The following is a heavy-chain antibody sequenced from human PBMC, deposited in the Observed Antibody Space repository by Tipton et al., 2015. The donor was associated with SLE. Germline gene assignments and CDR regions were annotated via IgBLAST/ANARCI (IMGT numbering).Heavy chain of an antibody. D-gene: IGHD3-16*01. Sequence: TLSLTCTVSGDSINSDGYYWSWIRQHPGKGLEWIGYISYSGSTYYNPSLKSRVTISKDTSKNQFSLKLSSMTAADTAIYYCARSLSRLRLGEFGRWGQGTLVTVSS. V-gene: IGHV4-31*03. CDR1: GDSINSDGYY. CDR2: ISYSGST. J-gene: IGHJ4*02. CDR3: ARSLSRLRLGEFGR.